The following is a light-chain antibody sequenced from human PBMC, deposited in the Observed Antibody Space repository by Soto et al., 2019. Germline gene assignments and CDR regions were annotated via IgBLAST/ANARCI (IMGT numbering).Light chain of an antibody. CDR1: QSISRS. Sequence: EIVLTQSPAILSVSPGERATLSCRASQSISRSLAWYQQKPGQATRLLISDASTRATGIPARFSGSGSGTEFNLTISSLQSEDFELYDCHQYNSWPPGTFGQGPKVEIK. J-gene: IGKJ2*01. CDR3: HQYNSWPPGT. V-gene: IGKV3-15*01. CDR2: DAS.